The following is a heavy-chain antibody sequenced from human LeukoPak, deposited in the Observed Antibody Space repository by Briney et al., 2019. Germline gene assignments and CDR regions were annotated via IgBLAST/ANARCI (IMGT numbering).Heavy chain of an antibody. V-gene: IGHV1-8*01. J-gene: IGHJ4*02. CDR2: MNPNSGNT. Sequence: ASVKVSCKASGYTFTSYDINWVRQATGQGLEWMGWMNPNSGNTGYAPKFQGRVTMTRNTSISTAYMELSSLKSEDTAVYYCARALRYCSTTSCQYYFDYWGQGTLVTVSS. D-gene: IGHD2-2*01. CDR1: GYTFTSYD. CDR3: ARALRYCSTTSCQYYFDY.